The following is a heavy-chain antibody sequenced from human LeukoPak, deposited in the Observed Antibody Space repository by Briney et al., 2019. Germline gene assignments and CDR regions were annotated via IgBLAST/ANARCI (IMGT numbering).Heavy chain of an antibody. CDR1: GGSISSYY. J-gene: IGHJ5*02. CDR2: IYYSGST. D-gene: IGHD3-10*01. CDR3: VRGSGWFDP. V-gene: IGHV4-59*01. Sequence: PSETLSLTCTVSGGSISSYYWSWIRQPPGKGLEWIAYIYYSGSTNYNPSLKSRVTISVDTSKNQFSLKLSSVTAADTAVYYCVRGSGWFDPWGQGTLVTVSS.